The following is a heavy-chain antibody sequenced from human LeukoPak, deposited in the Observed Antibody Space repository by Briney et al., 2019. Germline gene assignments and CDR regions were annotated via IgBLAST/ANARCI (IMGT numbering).Heavy chain of an antibody. V-gene: IGHV3-23*01. CDR1: GFTFSNYA. Sequence: GGSLRLSCAASGFTFSNYAMSWVRQAPGKGLEWVSGIGGNGVNTYHADSVKGRFTISRDNSKNTLYVQMHSLRAEDTAVYYCATEKGDSPDYWGQGTLVTVSS. J-gene: IGHJ4*02. D-gene: IGHD2-21*01. CDR2: IGGNGVNT. CDR3: ATEKGDSPDY.